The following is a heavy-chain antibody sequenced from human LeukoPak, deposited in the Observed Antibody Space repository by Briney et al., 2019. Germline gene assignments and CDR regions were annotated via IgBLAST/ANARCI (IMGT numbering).Heavy chain of an antibody. CDR1: GFTFSDHY. Sequence: GGSLRLSCAASGFTFSDHYMSWIRQAPGKGLEWVAVISYDGSNKYYADSVKVRFTISRDNSKNTLYLQMNSLRAEDTAVYYCAKVVEAAGRYYYYYYGMDVWGQGTTVTVSS. J-gene: IGHJ6*02. D-gene: IGHD6-13*01. V-gene: IGHV3-30*18. CDR3: AKVVEAAGRYYYYYYGMDV. CDR2: ISYDGSNK.